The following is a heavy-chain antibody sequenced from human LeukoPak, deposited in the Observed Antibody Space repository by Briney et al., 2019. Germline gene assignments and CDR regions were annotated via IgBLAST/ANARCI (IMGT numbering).Heavy chain of an antibody. CDR2: ISAYNGNT. D-gene: IGHD6-6*01. CDR1: GYSFTSNV. Sequence: ASVKVSCKASGYSFTSNVISWVRQAPGQGLEWMGWISAYNGNTNYAQKLQGRVTMTTDTSTSTAYMELRSLRSDDTAVYYCARDRGPYSSSSFQGWFDPWGQGTLVTVSS. CDR3: ARDRGPYSSSSFQGWFDP. V-gene: IGHV1-18*01. J-gene: IGHJ5*02.